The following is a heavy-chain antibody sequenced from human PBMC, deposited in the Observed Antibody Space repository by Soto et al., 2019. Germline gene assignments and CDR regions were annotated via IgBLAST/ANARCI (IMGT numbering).Heavy chain of an antibody. V-gene: IGHV4-38-2*02. CDR1: GYLISSGYY. CDR3: ARDLSSRYDSYYFDY. J-gene: IGHJ4*02. CDR2: IDYSGRT. D-gene: IGHD3-22*01. Sequence: SETLSITCSVSGYLISSGYYWGWIRQTPGKGLEWLGSIDYSGRTYYNPSLKSRVSTSVDLSKNQFSLNLRSVTAADTAVYFCARDLSSRYDSYYFDYWGQGTLVTVSS.